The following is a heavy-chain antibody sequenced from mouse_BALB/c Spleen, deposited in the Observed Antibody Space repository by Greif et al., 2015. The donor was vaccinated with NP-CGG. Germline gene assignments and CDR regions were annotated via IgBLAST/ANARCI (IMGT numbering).Heavy chain of an antibody. CDR1: GYTFTDYW. J-gene: IGHJ2*01. D-gene: IGHD2-14*01. CDR2: IDTSDSYT. Sequence: VQLQQSGAELVMPGASVKMSCKASGYTFTDYWMHWVKQRPGQGLEWIGAIDTSDSYTSYNQKFKGKATLTVDESSSTAYMQLSSLTSEDSAVYYCAIYRYDENYWCQGTTLTVSS. CDR3: AIYRYDENY. V-gene: IGHV1-69*01.